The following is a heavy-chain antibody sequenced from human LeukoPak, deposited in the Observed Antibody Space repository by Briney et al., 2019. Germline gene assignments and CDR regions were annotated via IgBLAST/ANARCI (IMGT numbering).Heavy chain of an antibody. CDR1: GYTFTGYY. V-gene: IGHV1-2*02. CDR2: INPNSGGT. CDR3: ARAGLVVVPAAPSTKEGDY. J-gene: IGHJ4*02. D-gene: IGHD2-2*01. Sequence: VASVKVSCKASGYTFTGYYMHWVRQAPGQGLEWMGWINPNSGGTNYAQKFQGRVTMTRDTSISTAYMELSRLRSDDTAVYYCARAGLVVVPAAPSTKEGDYWGQGTLITVSS.